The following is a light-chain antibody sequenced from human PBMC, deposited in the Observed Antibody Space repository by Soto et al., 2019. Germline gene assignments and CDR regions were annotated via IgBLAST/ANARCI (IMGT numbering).Light chain of an antibody. V-gene: IGLV2-8*01. Sequence: QSALTQPPSASGSPGQSVTISCTGTSGDVGNYNYVSWYQQLPGKAPKLRIYEVNKRPSGVPDRFSGSKSGNTASLTVSGLQAEDEADYYCSSYAGSNKDVFGPGTKLTVL. CDR2: EVN. CDR3: SSYAGSNKDV. J-gene: IGLJ1*01. CDR1: SGDVGNYNY.